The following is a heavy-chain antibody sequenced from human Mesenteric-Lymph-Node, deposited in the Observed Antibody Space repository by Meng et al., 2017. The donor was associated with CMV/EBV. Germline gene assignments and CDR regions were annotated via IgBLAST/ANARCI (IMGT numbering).Heavy chain of an antibody. D-gene: IGHD1-1*01. V-gene: IGHV4-59*01. CDR1: RASISGYY. CDR3: ARGTGTTQHFFDY. J-gene: IGHJ4*02. CDR2: VSDSGYM. Sequence: SETLSLTCTISRASISGYYWSWIRQPPGKGLQWIGFVSDSGYMKYNPSLDSRGTVSRDRSRNQLYLNLDSVTAADTAVYFCARGTGTTQHFFDYWGQGMLVTVSS.